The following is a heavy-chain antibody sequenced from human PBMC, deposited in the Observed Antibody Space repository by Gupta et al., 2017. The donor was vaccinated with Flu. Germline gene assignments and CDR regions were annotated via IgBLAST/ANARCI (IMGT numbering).Heavy chain of an antibody. CDR3: ASCSGSSCYRSDY. J-gene: IGHJ4*02. D-gene: IGHD2-15*01. CDR1: GFTVSSYW. Sequence: EVQLVESGGGLVQPGGSLRLSCAASGFTVSSYWMSWVRQAPGKGLEWVANIKQDGSEENYVDSAKGRFTISRDNAKNSLYLQMNGLRAEDTAVYYCASCSGSSCYRSDYWGQGTLVTVSS. CDR2: IKQDGSEE. V-gene: IGHV3-7*01.